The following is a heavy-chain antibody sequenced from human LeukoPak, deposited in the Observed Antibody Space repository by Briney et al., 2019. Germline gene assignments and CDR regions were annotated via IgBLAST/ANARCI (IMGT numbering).Heavy chain of an antibody. V-gene: IGHV4-59*01. CDR1: GGSISSYY. J-gene: IGHJ4*02. Sequence: SETLSLTCTVSGGSISSYYWSWIRQPPGKGLEWIGYIYYSGSTNYHPSLKSRVTISVDTSKNQFSLKLSSVTAADTAVYYCARAYGDYPDYWGQGTLVTVSS. CDR3: ARAYGDYPDY. CDR2: IYYSGST. D-gene: IGHD4-17*01.